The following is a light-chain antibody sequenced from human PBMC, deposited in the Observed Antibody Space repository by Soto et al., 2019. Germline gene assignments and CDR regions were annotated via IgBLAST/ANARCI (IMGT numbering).Light chain of an antibody. J-gene: IGLJ2*01. Sequence: QSALTQPASVSGSRGQSITISCTGTSSDVGGYNYVSWYQQHPGKAPKLMIYDVSNRPSGVSNRFSGSKSGNTASLTISGLQAEDEADYYCSSYTSSSTLVFGGGTNLTVL. CDR2: DVS. V-gene: IGLV2-14*01. CDR1: SSDVGGYNY. CDR3: SSYTSSSTLV.